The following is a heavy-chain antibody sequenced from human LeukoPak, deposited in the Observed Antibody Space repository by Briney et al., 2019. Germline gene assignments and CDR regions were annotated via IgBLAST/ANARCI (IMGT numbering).Heavy chain of an antibody. Sequence: SETLSLTCAVYGGSFSGYYWSWIRQPPGKRLEWIGEINHSGSTNYHPSLKSRVTISVDTSKNQFSLKLSSVTAADTAVYYCARATLLYSGSPFDSWGQGTLVTVSS. D-gene: IGHD1-26*01. J-gene: IGHJ4*02. CDR2: INHSGST. V-gene: IGHV4-34*01. CDR3: ARATLLYSGSPFDS. CDR1: GGSFSGYY.